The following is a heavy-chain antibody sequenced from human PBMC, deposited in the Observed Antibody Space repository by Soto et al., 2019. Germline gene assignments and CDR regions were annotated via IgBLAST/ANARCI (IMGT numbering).Heavy chain of an antibody. D-gene: IGHD1-20*01. V-gene: IGHV1-18*01. CDR2: ISAYNGNL. J-gene: IGHJ3*02. CDR1: GYTFINYG. Sequence: QVQLVQSGAEVKMPGASVKVSCKASGYTFINYGISWVRQAPGQGLEWMGWISAYNGNLNYAQKIQGRVPMTTDASTTTGCMELRSLRSDDTAVYYCARDGISGAEPFEIWGQGTMVTVSS. CDR3: ARDGISGAEPFEI.